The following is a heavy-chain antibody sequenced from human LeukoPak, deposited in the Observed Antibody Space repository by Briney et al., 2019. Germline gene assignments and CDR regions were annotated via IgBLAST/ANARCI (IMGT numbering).Heavy chain of an antibody. D-gene: IGHD3-9*01. CDR3: ASNYDILTGYYPNYYYYGMDV. Sequence: GASVKVSCKASGYTFTSQYMHWVRQAPGQGLEWMGGIIPIFGTANYAQKFQGRVTITADESTSTAYMELSSLRSEDTAVYYCASNYDILTGYYPNYYYYGMDVWGQGTTVTVSS. V-gene: IGHV1-69*13. CDR1: GYTFTSQY. CDR2: IIPIFGTA. J-gene: IGHJ6*02.